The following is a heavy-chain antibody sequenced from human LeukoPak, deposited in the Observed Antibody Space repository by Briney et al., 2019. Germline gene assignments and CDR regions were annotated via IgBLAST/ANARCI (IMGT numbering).Heavy chain of an antibody. V-gene: IGHV1-18*01. CDR1: GFTFSSYG. J-gene: IGHJ4*02. CDR2: ISAYNGKT. D-gene: IGHD1-26*01. Sequence: ASVKVTCKASGFTFSSYGISWVRQAPGQGLEWMGWISAYNGKTNYAQKFQGRVTMTTDTSTSTAYMDLRSLRSDDTAVYYCARGGALTSFDSWGQGTLITVSS. CDR3: ARGGALTSFDS.